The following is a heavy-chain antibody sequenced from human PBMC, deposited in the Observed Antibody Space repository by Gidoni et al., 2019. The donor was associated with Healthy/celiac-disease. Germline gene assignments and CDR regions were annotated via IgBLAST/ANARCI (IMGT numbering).Heavy chain of an antibody. CDR3: ARDVEGDYGDNPYDY. V-gene: IGHV3-53*01. D-gene: IGHD4-17*01. J-gene: IGHJ4*02. Sequence: EVQLVESGGGLIQPGGSLRLSCAADGVTVSSNYMSWVRQAPGNGLEWVSVIYSVGSTYYADSVKGRFTISRDNSKNTLYLQMNSLRAEDTAVYYCARDVEGDYGDNPYDYWGQGTLVTVSS. CDR1: GVTVSSNY. CDR2: IYSVGST.